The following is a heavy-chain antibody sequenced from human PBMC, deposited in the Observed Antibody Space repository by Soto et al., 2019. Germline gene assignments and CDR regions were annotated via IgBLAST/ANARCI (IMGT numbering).Heavy chain of an antibody. J-gene: IGHJ4*02. Sequence: GGSLRLSCVVSGFNFNIYGMNWVRQAPGKGLEWISFISSTSSSINYADSMKGRFTVSRDNAKNSLYLQLNNLRAEDTAVYYCARAPFDYWGRGTLVTVSS. CDR3: ARAPFDY. CDR1: GFNFNIYG. V-gene: IGHV3-21*01. CDR2: ISSTSSSI.